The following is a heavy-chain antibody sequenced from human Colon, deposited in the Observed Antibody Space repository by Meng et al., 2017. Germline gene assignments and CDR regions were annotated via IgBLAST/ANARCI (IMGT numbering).Heavy chain of an antibody. D-gene: IGHD3-10*01. CDR1: GGSVSSASYY. Sequence: QVPRHEPGPGLARPSETLSLPCNVSGGSVSSASYYWSWIRQPPGKGLEWIGLIHYSGSRNYNPSLKSRVTMSVDTSKNQVSLRLTSVTAADTAVYYCARFYGSGTFEVHDYWGQGTLVTVSS. J-gene: IGHJ4*02. CDR3: ARFYGSGTFEVHDY. V-gene: IGHV4-61*01. CDR2: IHYSGSR.